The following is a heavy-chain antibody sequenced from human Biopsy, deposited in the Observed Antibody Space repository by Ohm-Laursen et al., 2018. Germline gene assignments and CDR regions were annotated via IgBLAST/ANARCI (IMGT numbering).Heavy chain of an antibody. V-gene: IGHV1-24*01. D-gene: IGHD1-1*01. Sequence: ASVKVSCNVSGYTLTALSMHWVRQAPGRGLEWMGGFAPENGKTIYAQKFQGRITMTEDTSTDTAYMELSSLRSEDTAVYYCAADINVWNVNYWGQGTQVAVSS. J-gene: IGHJ4*02. CDR1: GYTLTALS. CDR3: AADINVWNVNY. CDR2: FAPENGKT.